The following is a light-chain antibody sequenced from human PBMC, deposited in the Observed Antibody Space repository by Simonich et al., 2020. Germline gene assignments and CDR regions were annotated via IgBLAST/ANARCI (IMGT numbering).Light chain of an antibody. CDR3: QQSYSTLWT. CDR1: QSISSW. J-gene: IGKJ1*01. Sequence: DIQMTQSPSTLSASVGERVTITCRASQSISSWLAWYQQKTGKAPKLLIYKASSLESGVPSRFSGRGSGTEFTLTISSLQPDDFATYYCQQSYSTLWTFGQGTKVEIK. CDR2: KAS. V-gene: IGKV1-5*03.